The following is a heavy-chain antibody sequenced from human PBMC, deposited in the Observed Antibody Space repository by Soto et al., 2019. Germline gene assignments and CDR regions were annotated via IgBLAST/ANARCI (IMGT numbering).Heavy chain of an antibody. CDR2: ISYDGSNK. D-gene: IGHD5-18*01. V-gene: IGHV3-30*03. J-gene: IGHJ6*02. Sequence: GVSLRLSCVASGFTFSSYGMHWVRQAPGKGLEWVAGISYDGSNKYYADSVKGRFTISRDNSKNTLYLQMNSLRAEDTAVYYCATWGYSYGPPTPYYYSGMDVWGQGTAVHVSS. CDR3: ATWGYSYGPPTPYYYSGMDV. CDR1: GFTFSSYG.